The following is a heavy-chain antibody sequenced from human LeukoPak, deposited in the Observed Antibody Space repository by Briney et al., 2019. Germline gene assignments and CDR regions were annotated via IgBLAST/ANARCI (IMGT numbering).Heavy chain of an antibody. J-gene: IGHJ4*02. D-gene: IGHD1-26*01. CDR3: ARDSVYSGSSLDY. V-gene: IGHV4-30-4*07. CDR2: IYYSGST. Sequence: SETLSLTCAVSGDSISSGGYSWSWIRQPPGKGLEWIGYIYYSGSTYYNPSLKSRVTISVDTSKNQFSLKLSSVTAADTAVYYYARDSVYSGSSLDYWGQGALVTVSS. CDR1: GDSISSGGYS.